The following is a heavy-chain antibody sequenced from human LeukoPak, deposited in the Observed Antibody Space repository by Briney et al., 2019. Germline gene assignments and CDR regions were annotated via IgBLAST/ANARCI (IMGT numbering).Heavy chain of an antibody. CDR3: ASRVGATGYFDY. D-gene: IGHD1-26*01. CDR1: GGSISSGGYY. CDR2: IYYSGST. J-gene: IGHJ4*02. V-gene: IGHV4-31*03. Sequence: SETLSLTCTVSGGSISSGGYYWSWIRQHPGKGLEWIGYIYYSGSTYYNPSLKSRVTISVDTSKNRFSLKLSSVTAADTAVYYCASRVGATGYFDYWGQGTLVTVSS.